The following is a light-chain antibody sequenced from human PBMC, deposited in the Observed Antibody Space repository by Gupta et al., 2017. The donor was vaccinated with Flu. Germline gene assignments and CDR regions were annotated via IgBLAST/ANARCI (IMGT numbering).Light chain of an antibody. CDR2: AAS. CDR3: QQSDSFPYT. V-gene: IGKV1-39*01. J-gene: IGKJ2*01. CDR1: QTITTY. Sequence: PFSLSASVGDRVTITCRASQTITTYLNWYQQKPGKAPHLLIYAASNLQTGVPSRFSGSGSATDFTLTINSLQADDFATYFCQQSDSFPYTFGQGTKVDLK.